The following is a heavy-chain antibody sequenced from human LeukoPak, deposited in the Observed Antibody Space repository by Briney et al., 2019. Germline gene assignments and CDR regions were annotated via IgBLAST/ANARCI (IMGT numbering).Heavy chain of an antibody. CDR1: GDSVSSNSAA. J-gene: IGHJ6*03. CDR3: ARASIAARPYYYYYMDV. D-gene: IGHD6-6*01. V-gene: IGHV6-1*01. CDR2: TYYRSKWYN. Sequence: SQTLSLTCAISGDSVSSNSAAWNWIRQSPSRGLEWLGRTYYRSKWYNDYEVSVKSRITINPDTSKNQFSLQLNSVTPEDTAVYYCARASIAARPYYYYYMDVWGKGTTVTVSS.